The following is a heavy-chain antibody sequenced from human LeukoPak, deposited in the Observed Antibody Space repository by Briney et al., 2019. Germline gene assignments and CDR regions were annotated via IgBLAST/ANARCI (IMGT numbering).Heavy chain of an antibody. CDR1: GFTFSSHA. J-gene: IGHJ5*02. V-gene: IGHV3-23*01. CDR2: ISGSGGAGT. D-gene: IGHD3-3*01. Sequence: GGSLRLSCAGSGFTFSSHAMSWVRQAPGKGLEWVSTISGSGGAGTYYADSVKGRFTVSRDNSRNTLYLPMNSLRAEDTAVYYCAKTSPAYDFWSGYYPNWFDPWGQGTLVTVSS. CDR3: AKTSPAYDFWSGYYPNWFDP.